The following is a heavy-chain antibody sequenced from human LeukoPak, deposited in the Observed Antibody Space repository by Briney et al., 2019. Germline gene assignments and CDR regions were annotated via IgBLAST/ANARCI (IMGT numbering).Heavy chain of an antibody. V-gene: IGHV1-18*01. CDR1: GYTFTGYG. D-gene: IGHD2-21*02. Sequence: GASVKVSCKASGYTFTGYGISWVRQAPGQGLEWMGWISAYNGNTNYAQKLQGRVTMTTDTSTSTAYMELRSLRSDDTAVYYCAALAPYCGGDCYTYYYGMDVWGQGTTVTVSS. CDR2: ISAYNGNT. J-gene: IGHJ6*02. CDR3: AALAPYCGGDCYTYYYGMDV.